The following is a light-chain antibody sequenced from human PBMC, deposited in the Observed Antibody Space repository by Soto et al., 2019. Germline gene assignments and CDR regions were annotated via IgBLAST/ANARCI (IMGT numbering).Light chain of an antibody. Sequence: DIQMTQSPASLSASEGDRVTITCRASQSDNNYLAWYQQKPGKVPKLLIYAASTLQSGIPSRFSGGGSETEFTLTISSLQPEDVAAYYCQHYSSARLTFGGGTKVDIK. CDR2: AAS. CDR1: QSDNNY. V-gene: IGKV1-27*01. CDR3: QHYSSARLT. J-gene: IGKJ4*01.